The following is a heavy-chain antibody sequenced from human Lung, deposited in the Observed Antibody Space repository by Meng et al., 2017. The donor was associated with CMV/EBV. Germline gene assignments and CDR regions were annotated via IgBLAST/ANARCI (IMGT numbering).Heavy chain of an antibody. Sequence: TRSLTCGVYGGFFTGYDWTWIRQFTGKGLEWIGHINHGGNTNYNPSLKRRLTLSIDTSKNQFSLRLSSVTATDTAIYYCGRGRKPDYWGQGTLVTVSS. CDR1: GGFFTGYD. CDR3: GRGRKPDY. V-gene: IGHV4-34*01. CDR2: INHGGNT. J-gene: IGHJ4*02.